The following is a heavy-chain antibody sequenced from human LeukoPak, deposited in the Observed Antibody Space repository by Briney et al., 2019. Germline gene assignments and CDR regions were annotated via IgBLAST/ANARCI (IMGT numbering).Heavy chain of an antibody. D-gene: IGHD3-3*01. V-gene: IGHV3-7*01. CDR2: IKYDGTDK. Sequence: PGGSLRLSCAASGFTFSSYWMTWVRQAPGKGLEWVAIIKYDGTDKHYADSVKGRFTISRDNAKNSLYLQMNSLGVEDTAVYYCARPRSDYWGQGTLVTVSS. CDR1: GFTFSSYW. CDR3: ARPRSDY. J-gene: IGHJ4*02.